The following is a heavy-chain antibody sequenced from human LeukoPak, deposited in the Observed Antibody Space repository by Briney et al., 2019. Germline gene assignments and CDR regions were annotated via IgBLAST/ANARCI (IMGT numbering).Heavy chain of an antibody. CDR1: GGSISSYY. J-gene: IGHJ4*02. Sequence: SETLSLTCTVSGGSISSYYWSWIRQPPGKGREWIGYIYYSGSTNYNPSLKSRVTISVDTSKNQFSLKLSSVTVADTAVYYCARGARLLDYWGQGTLVTVSS. CDR3: ARGARLLDY. CDR2: IYYSGST. V-gene: IGHV4-59*01.